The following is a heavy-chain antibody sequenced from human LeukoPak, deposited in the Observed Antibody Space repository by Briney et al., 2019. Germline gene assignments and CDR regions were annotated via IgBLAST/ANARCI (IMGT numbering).Heavy chain of an antibody. D-gene: IGHD5-18*01. CDR1: GYSISSGYY. CDR2: IYHNGNT. V-gene: IGHV4-38-2*01. J-gene: IGHJ4*02. CDR3: ARARYNYGDSDY. Sequence: SETLSLTCAVSGYSISSGYYWGWIRQPPGKGLEWIGTIYHNGNTYYNPSLNSRATISVDTSRNQFSLELSSVTAADTAVFYCARARYNYGDSDYWAREPWSPSPQ.